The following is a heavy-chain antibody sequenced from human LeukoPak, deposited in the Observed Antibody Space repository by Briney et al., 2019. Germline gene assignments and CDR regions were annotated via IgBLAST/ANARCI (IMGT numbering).Heavy chain of an antibody. V-gene: IGHV3-64*01. CDR2: ISSNGGST. Sequence: PGGSLRLSCAASGFTFSSYAMHWVRQAPGKGLEYVSAISSNGGSTYYANSVKGRFTISRDNSKNTLYLQMGSLRAEDMAVYYCARDISSGWLGYYYYMDVWGKGTTVTISS. J-gene: IGHJ6*03. D-gene: IGHD6-19*01. CDR3: ARDISSGWLGYYYYMDV. CDR1: GFTFSSYA.